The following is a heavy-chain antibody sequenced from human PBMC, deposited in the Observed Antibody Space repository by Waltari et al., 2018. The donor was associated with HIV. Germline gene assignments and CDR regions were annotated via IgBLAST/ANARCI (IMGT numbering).Heavy chain of an antibody. D-gene: IGHD3-3*01. J-gene: IGHJ6*02. Sequence: EVQLVESGGGLVYPGGSLRLSCAPSGFIFSPYGMNWVRQAPGKGLEWVSYISSGSSTSYYADSVKGRFTISRDNAKNFLYLQMNSLRDEDTAVYFCARDRAITTFGVVIRAGMDVWGQGTTVTVSS. CDR3: ARDRAITTFGVVIRAGMDV. CDR1: GFIFSPYG. CDR2: ISSGSSTS. V-gene: IGHV3-48*02.